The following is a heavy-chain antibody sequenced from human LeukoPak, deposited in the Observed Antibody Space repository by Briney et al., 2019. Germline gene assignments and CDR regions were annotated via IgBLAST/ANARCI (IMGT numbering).Heavy chain of an antibody. Sequence: PSETLSLTCTVSGGSISSSSYYWGWIRQPPGKGLEWIGSIYYSGSTYYNPSLKSRVTISVDTSKNQFSLNLNSVTAADTAVYYCVREYRSSSHDYWGQGTLVTVSS. CDR3: VREYRSSSHDY. V-gene: IGHV4-39*02. D-gene: IGHD6-6*01. CDR2: IYYSGST. J-gene: IGHJ4*02. CDR1: GGSISSSSYY.